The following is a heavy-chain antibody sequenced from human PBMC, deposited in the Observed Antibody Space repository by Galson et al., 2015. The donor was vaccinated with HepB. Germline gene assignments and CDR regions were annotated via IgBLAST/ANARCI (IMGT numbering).Heavy chain of an antibody. D-gene: IGHD3-22*01. V-gene: IGHV3-30-3*01. CDR2: ISYDGSNK. CDR1: GFTFSSYA. J-gene: IGHJ4*02. Sequence: SLRLSCAASGFTFSSYAMHWVRQAPGKGLEWVAVISYDGSNKYYADSVKGRFTISRDNSKNTLYLQMNSLRAEDTAVYYCAREGGSSGYYLDYWGQGTLVTVSS. CDR3: AREGGSSGYYLDY.